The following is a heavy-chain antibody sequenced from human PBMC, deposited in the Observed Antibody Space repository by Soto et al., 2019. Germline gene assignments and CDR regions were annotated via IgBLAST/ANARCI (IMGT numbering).Heavy chain of an antibody. CDR1: GGTFSTYA. CDR3: ASGIQLWLRRINNGYSG. D-gene: IGHD5-18*01. CDR2: IIPMFGTA. V-gene: IGHV1-69*05. J-gene: IGHJ4*02. Sequence: QVQLVQSGAEVKKPESSVKVSCKAPGGTFSTYAISWVRQAPGQGLEWMGGIIPMFGTANYAQRFQDRATXTXXESTKTVYMELSSLRSEDAAVYFCASGIQLWLRRINNGYSGWGQGTLVTVSS.